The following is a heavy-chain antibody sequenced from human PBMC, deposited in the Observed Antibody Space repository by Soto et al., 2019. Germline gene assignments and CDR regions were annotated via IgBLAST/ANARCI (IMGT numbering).Heavy chain of an antibody. D-gene: IGHD4-17*01. Sequence: QVQLQESGPGLVKPSQTLSLTCTVSGGSISSGDYYWSWIRQPPGKGLEWIGYIDYSGSTYYNPSLKSRVTISVDTSKNQFSLKLSSVTAADTAVYYCARWGAVTPRAFDIWGQGTMVTVSS. CDR1: GGSISSGDYY. CDR3: ARWGAVTPRAFDI. V-gene: IGHV4-30-4*01. J-gene: IGHJ3*02. CDR2: IDYSGST.